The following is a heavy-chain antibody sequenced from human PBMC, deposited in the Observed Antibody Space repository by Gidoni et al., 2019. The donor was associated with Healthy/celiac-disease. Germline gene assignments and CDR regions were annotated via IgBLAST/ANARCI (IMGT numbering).Heavy chain of an antibody. D-gene: IGHD3-16*01. Sequence: GFSFDDYAMHWVRQAPGKGLEWVSLISGDGGSTYYADSVKGRFTISRDNSKNSLYLQMNSLRTEDTALYYCAKDSDPARWGLRPNYYYGMDVWGQGTTVTVSS. CDR3: AKDSDPARWGLRPNYYYGMDV. V-gene: IGHV3-43*02. CDR2: ISGDGGST. J-gene: IGHJ6*02. CDR1: GFSFDDYA.